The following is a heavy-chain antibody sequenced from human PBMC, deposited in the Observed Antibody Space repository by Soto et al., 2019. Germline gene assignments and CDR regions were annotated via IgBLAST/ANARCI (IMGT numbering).Heavy chain of an antibody. J-gene: IGHJ6*02. Sequence: EVQLVESGGGLVQPGRSLRLSCAASGFTFDDYAMHWVRQAPGKGLEWVSGISWNSGSIGYADSVKGRFTISRDNAKNSLYLQMNSLRAEDTALYYCASQLAGEWWYYSMDVWGQGTTVTVSS. CDR3: ASQLAGEWWYYSMDV. V-gene: IGHV3-9*01. CDR2: ISWNSGSI. D-gene: IGHD1-1*01. CDR1: GFTFDDYA.